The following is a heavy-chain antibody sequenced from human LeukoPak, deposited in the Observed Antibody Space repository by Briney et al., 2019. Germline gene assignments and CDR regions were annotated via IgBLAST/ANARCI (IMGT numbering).Heavy chain of an antibody. J-gene: IGHJ5*02. Sequence: PSETLSLTCTVSGGSISSSSYYWGWIRQPPGKGLEWIGSIYYSGSTYYNPSLKSRVTISVDTSKNQFSLKLSSVTAADTAVYYCASTYYYDSSGYRVPAGPQDLSWFDPWGQGTLVTVSS. CDR1: GGSISSSSYY. CDR2: IYYSGST. CDR3: ASTYYYDSSGYRVPAGPQDLSWFDP. D-gene: IGHD3-22*01. V-gene: IGHV4-39*07.